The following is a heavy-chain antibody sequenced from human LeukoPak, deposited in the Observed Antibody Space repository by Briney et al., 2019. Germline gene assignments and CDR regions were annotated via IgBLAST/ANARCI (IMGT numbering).Heavy chain of an antibody. J-gene: IGHJ6*03. CDR3: AKGLVVAASTYYYYYMDV. CDR1: GFTFSSYA. Sequence: QPGGSLRLSCAASGFTFSSYAMSWVRQAPGKGLEWVSAISGSGGSTYYADSVKGRFTISRDNSKNTLYLQMNSLRAEDTAVYYCAKGLVVAASTYYYYYMDVWAKGTTVTVSS. CDR2: ISGSGGST. D-gene: IGHD2-15*01. V-gene: IGHV3-23*01.